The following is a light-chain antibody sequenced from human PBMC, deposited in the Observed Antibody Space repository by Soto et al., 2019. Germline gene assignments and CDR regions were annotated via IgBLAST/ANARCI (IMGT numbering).Light chain of an antibody. J-gene: IGKJ1*01. CDR2: GAS. CDR3: QQYNNWWP. V-gene: IGKV3-15*01. Sequence: EIVMTQSPATLSVPPGERATLSCRASQSVSSSLAWYQQKPGQAPRLLIYGASTRATGIPARFSGSGSGKELNIKIRSLQYEDFEVYYCQQYNNWWPFGKGTKVDIK. CDR1: QSVSSS.